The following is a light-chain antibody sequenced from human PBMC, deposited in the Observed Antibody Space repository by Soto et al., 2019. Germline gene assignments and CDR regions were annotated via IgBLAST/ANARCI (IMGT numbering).Light chain of an antibody. J-gene: IGKJ1*01. Sequence: EIVLTQSPATLSSFPGDRVTLSCRASQYINTRLAWYQQKPGQAPRLLIYGTSTRATGIPARFSGSGSGTEFTLTISSLQSEDFAFYYCQQYDNWPRTFGQGTKVDIK. CDR2: GTS. CDR1: QYINTR. V-gene: IGKV3-15*01. CDR3: QQYDNWPRT.